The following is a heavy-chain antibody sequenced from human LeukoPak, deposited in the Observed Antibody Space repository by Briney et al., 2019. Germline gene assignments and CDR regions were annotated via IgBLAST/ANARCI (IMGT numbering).Heavy chain of an antibody. CDR3: ANTYYDFWSGYHPNKIPPYH. CDR2: ISGNGDST. Sequence: HPGGSLRLSCASSGFTFSSYAMSWVRQAPGKGVEWGLAISGNGDSTYYADSVKHRFTISRDNSKNTLYLQMNSLRAEDTAVYYCANTYYDFWSGYHPNKIPPYHWGQGTLVTVSS. V-gene: IGHV3-23*01. D-gene: IGHD3-3*01. J-gene: IGHJ5*02. CDR1: GFTFSSYA.